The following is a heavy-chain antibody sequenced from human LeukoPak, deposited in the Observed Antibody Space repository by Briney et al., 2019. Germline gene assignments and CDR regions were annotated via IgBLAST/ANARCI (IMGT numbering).Heavy chain of an antibody. D-gene: IGHD2-15*01. CDR2: IYSGGST. V-gene: IGHV3-66*01. Sequence: PGGSLRLSCAVSGFTVSSKYMIWVRQAPGKGLECVSVIYSGGSTYHADSVKGRFTISRDNSKNTLYLQMNSLRAEDTAVYYCAKGFTPDYWGQGTLVTVSS. CDR3: AKGFTPDY. J-gene: IGHJ4*02. CDR1: GFTVSSKY.